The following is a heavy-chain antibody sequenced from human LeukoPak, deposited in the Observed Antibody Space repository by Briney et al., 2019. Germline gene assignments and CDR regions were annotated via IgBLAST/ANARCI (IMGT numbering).Heavy chain of an antibody. J-gene: IGHJ3*02. CDR2: IYYSGST. V-gene: IGHV4-31*03. Sequence: SQTLSLTCTVSGGSISSGGYYWRWIRQHPGKGLEWIVYIYYSGSTYYNPSLKSRVTISVDTSKNQFSLKLSSVTAADTAVYYCARDRGYSYGWVVDAFDIWGQGTMVTVSS. D-gene: IGHD5-18*01. CDR3: ARDRGYSYGWVVDAFDI. CDR1: GGSISSGGYY.